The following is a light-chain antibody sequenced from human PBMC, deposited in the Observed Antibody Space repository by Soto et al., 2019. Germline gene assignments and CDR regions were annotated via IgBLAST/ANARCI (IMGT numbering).Light chain of an antibody. CDR1: SSDIGSYNR. J-gene: IGLJ1*01. CDR2: EVN. Sequence: QSALTQPASVSGSPGQSITISCTGTSSDIGSYNRVSWYQQPPGTAPKLIIYEVNNRPSGVHDRFSGSKSGNTASLTISGLQAEDEADYYCNSLTTDSTYVFGTGTKLTVL. V-gene: IGLV2-18*02. CDR3: NSLTTDSTYV.